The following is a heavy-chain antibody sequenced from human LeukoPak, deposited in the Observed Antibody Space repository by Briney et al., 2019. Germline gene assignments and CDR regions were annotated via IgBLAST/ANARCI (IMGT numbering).Heavy chain of an antibody. D-gene: IGHD5-24*01. Sequence: GGSLRLSCAASGFTFSSYSMNWVRQSPGKGLEWVSYISGRSTTIYCADTVKGRFTISRDNAKNSLYLQMNSLRAEDTAVYYCARFIEMATDWGQGTLVTVSS. CDR3: ARFIEMATD. CDR2: ISGRSTTI. V-gene: IGHV3-48*01. CDR1: GFTFSSYS. J-gene: IGHJ4*02.